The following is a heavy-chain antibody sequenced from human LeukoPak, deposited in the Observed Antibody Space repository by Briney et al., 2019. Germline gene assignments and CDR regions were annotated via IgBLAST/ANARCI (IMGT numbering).Heavy chain of an antibody. CDR3: ARGSGWLTPN. CDR2: IHTSGST. V-gene: IGHV4-4*09. D-gene: IGHD4/OR15-4a*01. CDR1: GDSRSHYY. Sequence: PSETLSLTCSVSGDSRSHYYLSWVRQPPGKGLEWIGLIHTSGSTNYNPSPQSRVTMSLDTSNSHFSLKLDSVTAADTAIYYCARGSGWLTPNWGQGTLVTVAS. J-gene: IGHJ4*02.